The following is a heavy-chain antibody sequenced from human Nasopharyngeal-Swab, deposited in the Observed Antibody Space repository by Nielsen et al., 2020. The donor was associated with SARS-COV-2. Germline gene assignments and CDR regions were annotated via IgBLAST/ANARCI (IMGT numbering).Heavy chain of an antibody. D-gene: IGHD3-3*01. J-gene: IGHJ6*02. CDR1: GFTSSSYW. CDR3: ARYFPRPLDFWNHLSVSHLLYYYGMDV. Sequence: GGSLRLSCAASGFTSSSYWMHWVRQAPGKGLVWVSRINSDGSSTSYADSVKGRFTISRDNAKNTLYLQMNSLRAEDTAVYYCARYFPRPLDFWNHLSVSHLLYYYGMDVWGQGTAVTVSS. CDR2: INSDGSST. V-gene: IGHV3-74*01.